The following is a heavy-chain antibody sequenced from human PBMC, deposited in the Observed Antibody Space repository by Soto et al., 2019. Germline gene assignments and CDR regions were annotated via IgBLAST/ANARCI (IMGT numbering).Heavy chain of an antibody. J-gene: IGHJ3*02. Sequence: GGSLRLSCTASGFTFSNAWMSWVRQAPGKGLEWVGRIKSKTDGGTTDYAAPVKGRFTISRDDSKNTLYLQMNSLKNEDTAVYYCTTDQASWALRYFDWSYDAFDIWGKGTMVTVS. CDR3: TTDQASWALRYFDWSYDAFDI. CDR2: IKSKTDGGTT. V-gene: IGHV3-15*01. CDR1: GFTFSNAW. D-gene: IGHD3-9*01.